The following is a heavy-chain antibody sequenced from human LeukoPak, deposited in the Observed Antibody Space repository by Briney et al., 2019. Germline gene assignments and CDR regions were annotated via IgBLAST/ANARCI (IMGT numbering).Heavy chain of an antibody. D-gene: IGHD4-23*01. V-gene: IGHV3-23*01. Sequence: SGGSLRLSCAASGFTFSSCAMSGVRQAPGKGLEWVSGMSGSGDTTYYADSVKGRFTISRDNSKNTLYLQMNSLRVEDTAVYYCARKPRNCGNPYFDYWRQGTLVTVSS. J-gene: IGHJ4*02. CDR1: GFTFSSCA. CDR3: ARKPRNCGNPYFDY. CDR2: MSGSGDTT.